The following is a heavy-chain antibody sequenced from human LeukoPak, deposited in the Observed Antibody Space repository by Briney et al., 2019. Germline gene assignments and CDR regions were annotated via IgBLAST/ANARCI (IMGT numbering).Heavy chain of an antibody. CDR2: ISSSGSTI. CDR1: GFTFSDYY. D-gene: IGHD3-10*01. J-gene: IGHJ3*02. CDR3: ASQGRGAFDI. Sequence: PGGSLRLSCAASGFTFSDYYMSWIRQAPGKGLEWVSYISSSGSTIYYADSVKGRFNISRDSSKNTLYLQMSSLRVEDTAVYYCASQGRGAFDIWGQGTMVTVSS. V-gene: IGHV3-11*01.